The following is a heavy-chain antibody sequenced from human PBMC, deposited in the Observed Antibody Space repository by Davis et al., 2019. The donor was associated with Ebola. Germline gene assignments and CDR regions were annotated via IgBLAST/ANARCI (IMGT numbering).Heavy chain of an antibody. V-gene: IGHV3-11*06. CDR1: GFTFSDYY. Sequence: GESLKISCAASGFTFSDYYMSWIRQAPGKGLELVTYISSSSSYTNYADSVKGRFTIPRDNAKNSLYLQMNSLRAEDTAVYYCARDRPLDFFFGDYYGMDVWGQGTTVTVSS. CDR2: ISSSSSYT. D-gene: IGHD3-16*01. J-gene: IGHJ6*02. CDR3: ARDRPLDFFFGDYYGMDV.